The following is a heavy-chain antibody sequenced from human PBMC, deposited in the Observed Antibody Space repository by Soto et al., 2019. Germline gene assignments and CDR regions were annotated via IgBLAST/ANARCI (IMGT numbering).Heavy chain of an antibody. CDR1: GFTFSSYA. D-gene: IGHD5-12*01. CDR2: ISGSGGST. V-gene: IGHV3-23*01. CDR3: AKGTDIGVYYYGMDV. Sequence: GGSLRLSCAASGFTFSSYAMSWVRQAPGKGLEWVSAISGSGGSTYYADSVKGRFTISRDNSKNTLYLQMNSLSAEDTAVYYCAKGTDIGVYYYGMDVWGQGTTVTVSS. J-gene: IGHJ6*02.